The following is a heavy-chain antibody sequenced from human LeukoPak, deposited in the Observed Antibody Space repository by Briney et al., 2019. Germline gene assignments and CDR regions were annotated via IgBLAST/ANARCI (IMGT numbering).Heavy chain of an antibody. CDR2: IYHSGST. J-gene: IGHJ4*02. CDR3: ARDDLVVPAAKPDDY. CDR1: GYSISSGYY. V-gene: IGHV4-38-2*02. Sequence: KPSETLSLTCTVSGYSISSGYYWGWIRQPPGKGLEWIGSIYHSGSTYYNPSLKSRVTISVDTSKNQFSLKLSSVTAADTAVYYCARDDLVVPAAKPDDYWGQGTLVTVSS. D-gene: IGHD2-2*02.